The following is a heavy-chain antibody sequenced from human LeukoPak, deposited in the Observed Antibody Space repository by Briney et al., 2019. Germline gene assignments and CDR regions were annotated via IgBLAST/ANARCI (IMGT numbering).Heavy chain of an antibody. D-gene: IGHD3-22*01. Sequence: PGGSLRLSCAASGFTFSSYAMSWVRQAPGKGLEWVSAISGSDGNTYYADSVKGRFTISRDNSKNTLYLQMNSLRAEDTAVYYCAKVHYYDSSGYYWEDYWGQGTLVTVSS. CDR1: GFTFSSYA. J-gene: IGHJ4*02. CDR3: AKVHYYDSSGYYWEDY. V-gene: IGHV3-23*01. CDR2: ISGSDGNT.